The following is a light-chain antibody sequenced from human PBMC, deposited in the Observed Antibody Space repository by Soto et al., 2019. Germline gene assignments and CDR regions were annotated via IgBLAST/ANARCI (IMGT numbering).Light chain of an antibody. V-gene: IGKV3-20*01. CDR3: QQYGTSRT. Sequence: EIVLTQSPGTLSLSPGERGTLSCRASQTVSSDYLAWYQQKPGQAPRLLIYAASTRATGIPDRFSGSGSGTDFTLTISRLEPEDLGVYYCQQYGTSRTFGQGTKVDMK. CDR2: AAS. CDR1: QTVSSDY. J-gene: IGKJ1*01.